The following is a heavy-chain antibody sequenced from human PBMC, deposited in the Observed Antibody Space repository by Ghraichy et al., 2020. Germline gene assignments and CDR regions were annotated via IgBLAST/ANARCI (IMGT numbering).Heavy chain of an antibody. J-gene: IGHJ6*02. Sequence: SGPTLVKPTQTLTLNCSFSGFSLTSSEMGVGWVRQPPGKALEWLAVIYWNDDKRYSPSLKNRLTIIKATSKNQVLLKLTNVDPVDTATYFCVRRTSWSTSFAVCGPGATFPLSS. CDR1: GFSLTSSEMG. CDR3: VRRTSWSTSFAV. D-gene: IGHD6-13*01. V-gene: IGHV2-5*01. CDR2: IYWNDDK.